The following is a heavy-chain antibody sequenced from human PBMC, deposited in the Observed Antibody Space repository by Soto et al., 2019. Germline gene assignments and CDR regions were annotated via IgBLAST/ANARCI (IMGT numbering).Heavy chain of an antibody. Sequence: EVQLFESGGDLVQPGGSLRLSCAASGFTFSSYAMSWVRQAPGKGLEWVSGISASGGSTYYVDSVKGRFTISRDNSKNTLYLQMNSLSAEDTAVYYCALIGQQLIGTKLRDCWGQGTLVAVSS. CDR1: GFTFSSYA. CDR2: ISASGGST. V-gene: IGHV3-23*01. CDR3: ALIGQQLIGTKLRDC. D-gene: IGHD6-13*01. J-gene: IGHJ4*02.